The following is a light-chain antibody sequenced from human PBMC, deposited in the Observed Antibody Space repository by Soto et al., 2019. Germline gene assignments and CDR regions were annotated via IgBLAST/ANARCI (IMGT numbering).Light chain of an antibody. J-gene: IGLJ1*01. CDR3: QVWDISSHQYL. V-gene: IGLV3-21*02. CDR2: DDG. Sequence: SYELTQPPSVSVAPGQTARITCGGNNIESKSVHWYQQRPGQAPVLVLYDDGNRPSGIPERLSGSNSGSTATLTISSVEASDEADYFCQVWDISSHQYLFGPGTKVTVL. CDR1: NIESKS.